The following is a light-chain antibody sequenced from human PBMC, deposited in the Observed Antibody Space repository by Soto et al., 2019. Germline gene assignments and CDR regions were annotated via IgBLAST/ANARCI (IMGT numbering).Light chain of an antibody. CDR2: GAS. V-gene: IGKV3-20*01. CDR3: QQYGTSPPST. CDR1: QSVSSSY. J-gene: IGKJ5*01. Sequence: EIVLTQSPGTLSLSPGERATISCRASQSVSSSYLAWYQQKPGQAPRLLINGASSRATGIPDRFSGSGSGTDFTLTISILELEDFAVYYCQQYGTSPPSTFGQGTRLEIK.